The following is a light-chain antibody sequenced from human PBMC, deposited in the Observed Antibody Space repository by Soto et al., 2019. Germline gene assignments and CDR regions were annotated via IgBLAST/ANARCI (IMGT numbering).Light chain of an antibody. CDR1: QSVSSN. J-gene: IGKJ1*01. CDR3: QQYNNWPRWT. Sequence: EIVMTQSPATLSVSPGERATLSCRASQSVSSNLAWYQQKPGQAPRLLIDGASTRATGIPARSSGSGSGTEFTLTVSSLQYEDFVVYYCQQYNNWPRWTFGQGTMVEIK. CDR2: GAS. V-gene: IGKV3-15*01.